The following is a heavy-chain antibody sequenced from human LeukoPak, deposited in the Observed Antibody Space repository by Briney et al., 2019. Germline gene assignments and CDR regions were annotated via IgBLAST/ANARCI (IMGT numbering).Heavy chain of an antibody. CDR3: ARDLGIFGVVSAY. V-gene: IGHV1-2*06. CDR1: GYTFTGYY. D-gene: IGHD3-3*01. J-gene: IGHJ4*02. Sequence: ASVKVSCKASGYTFTGYYMHWVRQAPGQGLEWMGRINPNSGGTNYAQKFQGRVTMTRDTSISTAYMELSRLRSDDTAVYYCARDLGIFGVVSAYWGQGTLVTVYS. CDR2: INPNSGGT.